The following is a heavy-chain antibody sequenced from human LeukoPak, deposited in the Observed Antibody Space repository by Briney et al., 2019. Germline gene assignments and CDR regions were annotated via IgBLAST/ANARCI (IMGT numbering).Heavy chain of an antibody. CDR2: ISGSGGST. Sequence: PGGSLRLSCAASGFTFSSYAMHWVRQAPGKGLEWVSAISGSGGSTYYADSVKGRFTISRDNSKNTLYLQMNSLRAEDTAVYYCAKVLTMIVVVTGDAFDIWGQGTMVTVSS. CDR3: AKVLTMIVVVTGDAFDI. V-gene: IGHV3-23*01. D-gene: IGHD3-22*01. J-gene: IGHJ3*02. CDR1: GFTFSSYA.